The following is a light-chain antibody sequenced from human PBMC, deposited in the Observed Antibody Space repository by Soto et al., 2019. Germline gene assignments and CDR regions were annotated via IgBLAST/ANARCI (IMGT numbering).Light chain of an antibody. Sequence: QSVLTQPASVSGSLGQSITISCTGTTRDIAGYNYISWYQQLPGKAPKLMIYQVTIRPSGISNRFSGSKSGNTASLTLSGLQAEDEADYYCTSFSSSTSLYVFGTGTQGTVL. CDR3: TSFSSSTSLYV. V-gene: IGLV2-14*01. CDR2: QVT. CDR1: TRDIAGYNY. J-gene: IGLJ1*01.